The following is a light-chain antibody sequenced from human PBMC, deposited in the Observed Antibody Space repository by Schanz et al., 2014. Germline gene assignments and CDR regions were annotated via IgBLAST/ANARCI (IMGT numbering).Light chain of an antibody. CDR2: EVS. CDR1: SSDVGGYNF. V-gene: IGLV2-8*01. CDR3: SSYGGSNFVV. Sequence: QSALTQPASVSGSPGQSITISCTGTSSDVGGYNFVSWYQQHPGKVPKLMIYEVSKRPSGVPDRFSGSKSGNTASLTVSGLQAEDEADYYCSSYGGSNFVVFGGGTKLTVL. J-gene: IGLJ2*01.